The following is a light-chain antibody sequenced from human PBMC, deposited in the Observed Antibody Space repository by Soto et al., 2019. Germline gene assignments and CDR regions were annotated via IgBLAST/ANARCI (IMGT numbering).Light chain of an antibody. J-gene: IGKJ1*01. CDR1: QNVSTTL. CDR3: QKYGSFWT. CDR2: GAS. V-gene: IGKV3-20*01. Sequence: SVLTESPSTLSLYPRERATLSCRASQNVSTTLLVWYQQHPGQAPRLLIYGASSRATGIPDRFSGSGSGTDFTLTIRRLEPDDFAVYYCQKYGSFWTFGQGSKVDIK.